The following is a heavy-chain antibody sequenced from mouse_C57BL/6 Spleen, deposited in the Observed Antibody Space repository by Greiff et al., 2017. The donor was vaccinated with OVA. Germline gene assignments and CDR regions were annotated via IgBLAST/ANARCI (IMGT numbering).Heavy chain of an antibody. CDR1: GYAFSSYW. CDR2: IYPGDGDT. CDR3: ARSPSITTVDWYFDV. Sequence: QVQLQQSGAELVKPGASVKISCKASGYAFSSYWMNWVKQRPGKGLEWIGQIYPGDGDTNYNGKFKGKATLTADKSSSTAYMQLSSLTSEDSAVYYCARSPSITTVDWYFDVWGTGTTVTVSS. V-gene: IGHV1-80*01. D-gene: IGHD1-1*01. J-gene: IGHJ1*03.